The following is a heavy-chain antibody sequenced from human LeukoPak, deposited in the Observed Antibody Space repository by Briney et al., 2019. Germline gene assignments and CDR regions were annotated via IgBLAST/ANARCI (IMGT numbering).Heavy chain of an antibody. J-gene: IGHJ5*02. CDR1: GGAIASGGYS. V-gene: IGHV4-30-2*06. Sequence: SETLSLTCTVSGGAIASGGYSWNWIRQSPGKGLEWFGCIYDRGPAYYNPSLKSRFTISVDRPKNQFFLNVTSLTAADTAVYYCARSRQASGLLSSWGQGTPVVVSS. D-gene: IGHD3-10*01. CDR2: IYDRGPA. CDR3: ARSRQASGLLSS.